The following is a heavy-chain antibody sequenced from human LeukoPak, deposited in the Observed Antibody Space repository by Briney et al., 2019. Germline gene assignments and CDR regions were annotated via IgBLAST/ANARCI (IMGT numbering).Heavy chain of an antibody. Sequence: GGSLRLSCAASGFTVSTNYMSWVRQAPGKGLEWVSVIYSGGATFYADSVKGRFTISRDNSRNTLYLQMNSLRAEDTAVYYCAKDTATGIAAAGFRDGMDVWGQGTTVTVSS. CDR1: GFTVSTNY. V-gene: IGHV3-53*01. J-gene: IGHJ6*02. CDR3: AKDTATGIAAAGFRDGMDV. CDR2: IYSGGAT. D-gene: IGHD6-13*01.